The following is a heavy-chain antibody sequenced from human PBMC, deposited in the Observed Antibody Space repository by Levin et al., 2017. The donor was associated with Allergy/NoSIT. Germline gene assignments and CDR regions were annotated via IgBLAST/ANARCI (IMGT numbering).Heavy chain of an antibody. CDR2: ISSSSSYI. CDR1: GFTFSSYS. J-gene: IGHJ4*02. CDR3: ARERGGVGATYYFDY. D-gene: IGHD1-26*01. V-gene: IGHV3-21*01. Sequence: ASVKVSCAASGFTFSSYSMNWVRQAPGKGLEWVSSISSSSSYIYYADSVKGRFTISRDNAKNSLYLQMNSLRAEDTAVYYCARERGGVGATYYFDYWGQGTLVTVSS.